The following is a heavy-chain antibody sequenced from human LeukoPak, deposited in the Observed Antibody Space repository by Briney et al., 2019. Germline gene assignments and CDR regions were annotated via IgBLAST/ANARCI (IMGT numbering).Heavy chain of an antibody. CDR3: ARGRDQVWLPTFDY. J-gene: IGHJ4*02. V-gene: IGHV3-11*01. Sequence: GGSVTLFRAVSGFPFSDYYMSWLRHAPEKGLEGVSHISGSASTIYNADPVTGRFTISRDNAKNSLFLQKNSLVADDTAVYYCARGRDQVWLPTFDYWGQGTLVTVSS. CDR1: GFPFSDYY. CDR2: ISGSASTI. D-gene: IGHD5-12*01.